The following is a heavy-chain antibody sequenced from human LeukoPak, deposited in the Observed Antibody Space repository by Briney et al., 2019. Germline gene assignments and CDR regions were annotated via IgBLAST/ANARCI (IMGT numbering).Heavy chain of an antibody. V-gene: IGHV4-59*01. CDR2: IYYSGST. J-gene: IGHJ6*02. CDR3: ARGNRNWNDYYYYGMDV. CDR1: GGSISSYY. D-gene: IGHD1-20*01. Sequence: PSETLSLTCTVSGGSISSYYWSWIRQPPGKGLAWIGYIYYSGSTNYNPSLKSRVTISVDTSKNQFSLKLSSVTAADTAVYYCARGNRNWNDYYYYGMDVWGQGTTVTVSS.